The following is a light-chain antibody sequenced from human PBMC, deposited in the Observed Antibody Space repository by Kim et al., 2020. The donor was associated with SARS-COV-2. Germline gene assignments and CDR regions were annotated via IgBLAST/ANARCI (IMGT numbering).Light chain of an antibody. Sequence: GQSITISCTGTSRDVGGYNSVSWYQQHPGKAPKLMIYDVIKRPSGVSHRFSGSKSGNTASLTISGLQAEDEADYYCSSYTTSATYVFGTGTKVTVL. CDR2: DVI. J-gene: IGLJ1*01. V-gene: IGLV2-14*04. CDR1: SRDVGGYNS. CDR3: SSYTTSATYV.